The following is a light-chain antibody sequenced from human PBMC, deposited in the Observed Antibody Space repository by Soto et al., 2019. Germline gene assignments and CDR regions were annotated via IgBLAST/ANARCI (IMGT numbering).Light chain of an antibody. CDR2: EVN. CDR1: SSDVGGYNY. J-gene: IGLJ1*01. Sequence: QSALTQPPSASGSPGQSVTISCTGTSSDVGGYNYVSWYQHHPGKAPKLMIFEVNKRPSGVPDRFSGSKFGNTASLTVSGLQAEDEADYYCNSYTGWIYVFGPGTKVTVL. CDR3: NSYTGWIYV. V-gene: IGLV2-8*01.